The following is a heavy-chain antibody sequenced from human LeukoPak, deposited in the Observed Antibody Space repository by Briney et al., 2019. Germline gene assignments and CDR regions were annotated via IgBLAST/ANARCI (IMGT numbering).Heavy chain of an antibody. CDR3: AKTRFGYSYGPFDY. D-gene: IGHD5-18*01. CDR1: GFTFDDYA. V-gene: IGHV3-9*01. CDR2: ISWNSGSI. J-gene: IGHJ4*02. Sequence: GGSLRLSCAASGFTFDDYAMHWVRQAPGKGLEWVSGISWNSGSIGYADSVKGRFTISRDNAKNSLYLQMNSLRAEDTALYYCAKTRFGYSYGPFDYWGQGTLVTVSS.